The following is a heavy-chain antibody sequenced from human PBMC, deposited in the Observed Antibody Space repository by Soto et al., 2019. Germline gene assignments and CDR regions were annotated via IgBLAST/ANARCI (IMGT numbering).Heavy chain of an antibody. V-gene: IGHV3-30-3*01. D-gene: IGHD3-9*01. CDR1: GFTFSSYA. CDR3: ARDYDILTGPPSWYYYGMDV. CDR2: ISYDGSNK. J-gene: IGHJ6*02. Sequence: GGSLRLSCAASGFTFSSYAMHWVRQAPGKGLEWVAVISYDGSNKYYADSVKGRFTISRDNSKNTLYLQMNSLRAEDTAVYYCARDYDILTGPPSWYYYGMDVWGQGTTVTVSS.